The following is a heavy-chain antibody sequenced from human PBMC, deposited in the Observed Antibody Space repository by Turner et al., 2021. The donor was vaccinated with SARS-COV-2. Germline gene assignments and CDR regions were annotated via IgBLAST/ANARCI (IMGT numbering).Heavy chain of an antibody. Sequence: EAQLVESGGGLVKPGGSLRVYCPASGFTFSSYGMNWVRQAPGKGLEWVSSISSSSSYIYYADSLKGRFTISRNNAKNSVYLQMNSLRAEDTAVYYCAREKPGFDSSGYYPDAFDIWGQGTMVTVSS. CDR3: AREKPGFDSSGYYPDAFDI. J-gene: IGHJ3*02. CDR1: GFTFSSYG. CDR2: ISSSSSYI. V-gene: IGHV3-21*06. D-gene: IGHD3-22*01.